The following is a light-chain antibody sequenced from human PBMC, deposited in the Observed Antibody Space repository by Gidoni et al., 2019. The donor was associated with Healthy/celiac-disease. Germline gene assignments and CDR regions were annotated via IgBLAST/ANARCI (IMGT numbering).Light chain of an antibody. CDR3: MQALQTPFT. V-gene: IGKV2-28*01. CDR2: LGS. J-gene: IGKJ3*01. Sequence: DIVMTQSPLSLPVTPGEPASISCRSSQSLLYSNGYNYLDWYLQKPGQSPQLLIYLGSNRASGGPDRFSGRGSGTDVTLKISRVEAEDVGVYYCMQALQTPFTFGPGTKVDIK. CDR1: QSLLYSNGYNY.